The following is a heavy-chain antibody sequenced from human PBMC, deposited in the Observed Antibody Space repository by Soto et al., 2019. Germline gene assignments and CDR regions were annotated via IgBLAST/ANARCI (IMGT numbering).Heavy chain of an antibody. V-gene: IGHV1-69*01. J-gene: IGHJ4*02. Sequence: LVQSGAEVKKPGSSVRVSCKATFGRNTVCWVRQAPGQGLEWVGGISPFVGITHYAQKFQGRVTITADESTSTAYMELGSLTSDDTAVYYCAKTHFYETGGVSDYFDYWGQGTLVTVS. CDR2: ISPFVGIT. CDR3: AKTHFYETGGVSDYFDY. D-gene: IGHD3-22*01. CDR1: TFGRNT.